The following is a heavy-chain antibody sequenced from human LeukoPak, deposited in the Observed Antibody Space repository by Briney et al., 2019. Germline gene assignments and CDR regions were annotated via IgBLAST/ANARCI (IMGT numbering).Heavy chain of an antibody. D-gene: IGHD4-17*01. Sequence: GGSLRLSCAASGFTFSRYWMHWIRQAPGEGLIWASRISNDGSGTSYADSVKGRFTISRDNAKNTLYLQMNSLRAEDTAVYYCTVITDYYFVYWGQGNLVTVSS. CDR2: ISNDGSGT. V-gene: IGHV3-74*01. CDR3: TVITDYYFVY. J-gene: IGHJ4*02. CDR1: GFTFSRYW.